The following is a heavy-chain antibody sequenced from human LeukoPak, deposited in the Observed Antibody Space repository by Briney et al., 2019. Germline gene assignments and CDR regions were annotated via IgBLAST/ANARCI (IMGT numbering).Heavy chain of an antibody. J-gene: IGHJ4*02. CDR1: GFTVSNTY. CDR3: ARVIAARHFDY. CDR2: IYSGGST. D-gene: IGHD6-6*01. Sequence: GGSLRLSCAASGFTVSNTYMSWVRQAPGKGLEWVSLIYSGGSTYYAGSVKGRFTISRDNSMNTMFLQMNSPRAEDTAVYYCARVIAARHFDYWGQGTLVTVSS. V-gene: IGHV3-66*01.